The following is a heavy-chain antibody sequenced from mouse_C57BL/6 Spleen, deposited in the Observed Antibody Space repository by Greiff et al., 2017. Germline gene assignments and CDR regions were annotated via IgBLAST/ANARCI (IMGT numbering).Heavy chain of an antibody. Sequence: EVQLQQSGPELVKPGASVKISCKASGYSFTDYNMNWVKQSNGKSLEWIGVINPNNGTTSYNQKFKGKATLTVDQSSSKAYMQLNSLASEDAAVYDCARGDSSAWFAYWGQGTLVTVSA. CDR2: INPNNGTT. V-gene: IGHV1-39*01. CDR1: GYSFTDYN. CDR3: ARGDSSAWFAY. D-gene: IGHD3-2*01. J-gene: IGHJ3*01.